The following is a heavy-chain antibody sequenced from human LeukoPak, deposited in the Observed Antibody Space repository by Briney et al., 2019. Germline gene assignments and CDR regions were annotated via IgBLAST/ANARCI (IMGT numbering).Heavy chain of an antibody. CDR2: INWNGGST. CDR1: GFTFDDYG. V-gene: IGHV3-20*04. Sequence: GGPLRLSCAASGFTFDDYGMSWVRQAPGKGLEWVSGINWNGGSTGYADSVKGRFTISRDNAKNSLYLQMNSLRAEDTAVYYCARVGYSDFWSGYYWDYWGQGTLATVSS. J-gene: IGHJ4*02. D-gene: IGHD3-3*01. CDR3: ARVGYSDFWSGYYWDY.